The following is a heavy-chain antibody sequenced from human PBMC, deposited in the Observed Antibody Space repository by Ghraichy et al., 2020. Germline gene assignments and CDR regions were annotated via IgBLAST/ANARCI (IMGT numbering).Heavy chain of an antibody. CDR2: LSGESSST. CDR1: GFTFSRYG. CDR3: ARGNYDTKLIKVYAYGMDV. J-gene: IGHJ6*02. V-gene: IGHV3-48*03. D-gene: IGHD3-16*01. Sequence: GSLRLSCAASGFTFSRYGMSWVRLAPGKGLEWISYLSGESSSTYYADSVKGRFTVSRDNAENSLYLQMNSLRAEDTAVYFCARGNYDTKLIKVYAYGMDVWGQGTTVTVSS.